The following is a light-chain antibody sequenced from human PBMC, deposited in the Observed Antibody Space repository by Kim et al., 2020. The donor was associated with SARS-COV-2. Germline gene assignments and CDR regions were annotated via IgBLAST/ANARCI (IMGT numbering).Light chain of an antibody. CDR3: QQYGSSPRT. CDR1: RVVISSF. CDR2: GAS. J-gene: IGKJ1*01. V-gene: IGKV3-20*01. Sequence: SPEQRAALSCRARRVVISSFLAWYQQRPGQAPRLLFYGASSSTTGIPDRFSGSGSGTDFTLTISRLEPEDFAVYYCQQYGSSPRTFGQGTKVDIK.